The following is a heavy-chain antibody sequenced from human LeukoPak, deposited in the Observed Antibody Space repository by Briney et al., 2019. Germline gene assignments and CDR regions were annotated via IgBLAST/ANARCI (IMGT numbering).Heavy chain of an antibody. Sequence: GGSLRLSCAASGFTFSSYSMNWVRQAPGKGLEWVSSISGSSSYIYYADSVKGRFTISRDNAKNSLYLQMNSLRAEDTAVYYCASDVDTAMVGYWGQGTLVTVSS. CDR1: GFTFSSYS. D-gene: IGHD5-18*01. J-gene: IGHJ4*02. CDR3: ASDVDTAMVGY. CDR2: ISGSSSYI. V-gene: IGHV3-21*01.